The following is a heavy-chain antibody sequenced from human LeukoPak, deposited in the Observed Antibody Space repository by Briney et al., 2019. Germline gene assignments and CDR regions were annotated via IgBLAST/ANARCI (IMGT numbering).Heavy chain of an antibody. CDR3: AREVRYSSGLYYFDY. J-gene: IGHJ4*02. Sequence: GGSLRLSCAASGFTFSSYSMNWVRQAPGKGLGWVPSISSSSSYIYYADSVKGRFTISRDNAKNSLYLQMNSLRAEDTAVYYCAREVRYSSGLYYFDYWGQGTLVTVSS. CDR1: GFTFSSYS. CDR2: ISSSSSYI. V-gene: IGHV3-21*01. D-gene: IGHD6-19*01.